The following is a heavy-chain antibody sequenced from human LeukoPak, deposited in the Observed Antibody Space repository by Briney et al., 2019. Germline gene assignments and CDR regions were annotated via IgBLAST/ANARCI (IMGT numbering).Heavy chain of an antibody. CDR3: AKIQYGSPYYYYGMDV. Sequence: GGSLRLSCAASGSTFSNHAMSWVRQAPGKGLEWLSFISGSGGSTYYADSVKGRFTISRDNSKTTLYLQMNSLRAEDTAVYYCAKIQYGSPYYYYGMDVWGQGTTVTVSS. CDR2: ISGSGGST. D-gene: IGHD4-17*01. J-gene: IGHJ6*02. V-gene: IGHV3-23*01. CDR1: GSTFSNHA.